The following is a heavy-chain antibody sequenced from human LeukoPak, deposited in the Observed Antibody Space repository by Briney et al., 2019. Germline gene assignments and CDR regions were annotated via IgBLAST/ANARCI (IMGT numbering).Heavy chain of an antibody. V-gene: IGHV3-23*01. J-gene: IGHJ5*02. CDR1: GFIFRDYW. CDR3: AKAFWSGYFGLNWFDP. Sequence: GGSLRLSCAGSGFIFRDYWLTWVRQAPGKGLEWVSAISGSGGSTYYADSVKGRFTISRDNSKNTLYLQMNSLRAEDTAVYYCAKAFWSGYFGLNWFDPWGQGTLVTVSS. CDR2: ISGSGGST. D-gene: IGHD3-3*01.